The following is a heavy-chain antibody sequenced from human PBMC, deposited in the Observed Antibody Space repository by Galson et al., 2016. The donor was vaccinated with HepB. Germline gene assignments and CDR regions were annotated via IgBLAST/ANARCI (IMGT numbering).Heavy chain of an antibody. CDR2: IHTGNGNT. J-gene: IGHJ5*01. CDR1: GYTFSVNA. D-gene: IGHD3-10*01. V-gene: IGHV1-3*04. Sequence: SVKVSCKDSGYTFSVNALHWVRQAPGQSLEWMGWIHTGNGNTKYSPQLEGRVTITTDTSASTTYMELSSLTSEDTAFYYCARGVHGSGTNRFDSWGQGTLVTVSS. CDR3: ARGVHGSGTNRFDS.